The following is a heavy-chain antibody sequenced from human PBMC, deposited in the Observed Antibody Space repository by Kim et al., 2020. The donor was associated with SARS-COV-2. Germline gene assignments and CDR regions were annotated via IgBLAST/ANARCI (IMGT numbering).Heavy chain of an antibody. CDR2: STNKDESYRT. CDR1: GFSFSGYC. CDR3: GSCVSRGGGCLGV. D-gene: IGHD6-13*01. Sequence: GGSLRLSCAASGFSFSGYCLDWVRQPPGKGLEWVGRSTNKDESYRTEYVASVKGRFIISRDEPNNSLYLQMHSLQTEDTAVCACGSCVSRGGGCLGVWG. V-gene: IGHV3-72*01. J-gene: IGHJ6*02.